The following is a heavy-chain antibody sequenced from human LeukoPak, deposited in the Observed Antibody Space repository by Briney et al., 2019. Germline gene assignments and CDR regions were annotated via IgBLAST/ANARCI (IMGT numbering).Heavy chain of an antibody. CDR1: GGSITSYY. CDR3: ARSNIAAAGDYYYYGMDV. V-gene: IGHV4-59*08. CDR2: IYYSGST. Sequence: PSETLSLTCTVSGGSITSYYWSCVRQPPGKGLGWIGYIYYSGSTNYNPSLKSRVTISVDTSKNQFSLKLSSVTAADTAVYYCARSNIAAAGDYYYYGMDVWGQGTTVTVSS. J-gene: IGHJ6*02. D-gene: IGHD6-13*01.